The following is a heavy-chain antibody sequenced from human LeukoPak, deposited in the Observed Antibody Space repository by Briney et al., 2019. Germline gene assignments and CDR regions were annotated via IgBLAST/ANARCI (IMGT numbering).Heavy chain of an antibody. Sequence: GESLKISCKGSGYSFTTYWIGWVRQMPGKGLEGMGIVYPGDSDTRYSPSFQGQVTISADKSINTVYLQWSSLKASDPAVYYCARLAYCGGDCYRTTRGYFQYWGQGTLVTVSS. CDR3: ARLAYCGGDCYRTTRGYFQY. D-gene: IGHD2-21*02. V-gene: IGHV5-51*01. CDR1: GYSFTTYW. CDR2: VYPGDSDT. J-gene: IGHJ1*01.